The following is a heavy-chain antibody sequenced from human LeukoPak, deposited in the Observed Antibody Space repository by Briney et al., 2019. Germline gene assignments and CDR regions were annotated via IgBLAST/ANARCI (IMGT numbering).Heavy chain of an antibody. J-gene: IGHJ5*02. CDR3: ARLLGAVAGTGCNWFDP. D-gene: IGHD6-19*01. CDR1: GYSISSGYD. Sequence: PSEPLSLTCAVSGYSISSGYDWGWLRPPPGKGLEWIGSIYRSGSIYYNPSVKSRVTISVDTSKHQFSLTLSSVTAQDTAVYYCARLLGAVAGTGCNWFDPWGQGTLVTVSS. V-gene: IGHV4-38-2*01. CDR2: IYRSGSI.